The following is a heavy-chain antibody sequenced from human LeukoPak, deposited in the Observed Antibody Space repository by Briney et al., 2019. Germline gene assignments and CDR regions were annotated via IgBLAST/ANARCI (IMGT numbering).Heavy chain of an antibody. CDR3: ARGTIFGVVIGAFDY. J-gene: IGHJ4*02. CDR2: IYYIGST. D-gene: IGHD3-3*01. V-gene: IGHV4-39*07. Sequence: SETLSLTCTVSGGSISSSSYYWGWIRQPPGKGLEWIGTIYYIGSTYYNPFLKSRVTISVDTSKNQFSLKLSSVTAADTAVYYCARGTIFGVVIGAFDYWGQGTLVTVSS. CDR1: GGSISSSSYY.